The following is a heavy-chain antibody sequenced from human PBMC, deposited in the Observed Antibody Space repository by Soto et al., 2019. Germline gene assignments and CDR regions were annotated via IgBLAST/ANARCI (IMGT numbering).Heavy chain of an antibody. CDR1: GGSISSGSYY. CDR2: IYYSGST. CDR3: ATRTDYYYGSGSLGGMDV. V-gene: IGHV4-31*03. D-gene: IGHD3-10*01. Sequence: QVQLQESGPGLVKPSQTLSLTCTVSGGSISSGSYYWSWIRQLPGKGLEWIGYIYYSGSTYYNPSLKSRITISVDTSKNHFSLKLNSVTAADTAVYYGATRTDYYYGSGSLGGMDVWGQGTTVTVSS. J-gene: IGHJ6*02.